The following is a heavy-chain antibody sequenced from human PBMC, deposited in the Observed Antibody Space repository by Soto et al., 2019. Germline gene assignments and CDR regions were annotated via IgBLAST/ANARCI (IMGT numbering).Heavy chain of an antibody. D-gene: IGHD6-19*01. CDR3: ARGVRAVAGTGFDY. J-gene: IGHJ4*02. Sequence: SETLSLTCAVYGGSFSGYYWSWIRQPPGKGLEWIGEINHSGSTNYNPSLKSRVTISVDTSKNQFSLKLSSVTAADTAVYYCARGVRAVAGTGFDYWGQGTLVTVSS. CDR1: GGSFSGYY. V-gene: IGHV4-34*01. CDR2: INHSGST.